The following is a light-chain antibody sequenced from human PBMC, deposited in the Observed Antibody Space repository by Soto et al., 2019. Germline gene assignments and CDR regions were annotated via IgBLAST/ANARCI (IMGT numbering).Light chain of an antibody. CDR1: QSVSSS. J-gene: IGKJ1*01. CDR3: QNYNSYSEE. V-gene: IGKV3-15*01. CDR2: GAS. Sequence: EIVMTHSPATLSVSPVEIATLSCRASQSVSSSLAWYQQKPGQAPRLLIYGASTRAAGIPARFSGSGSGTEFTLTISSLQSEDFAVYYCQNYNSYSEEFGQGTKVDIK.